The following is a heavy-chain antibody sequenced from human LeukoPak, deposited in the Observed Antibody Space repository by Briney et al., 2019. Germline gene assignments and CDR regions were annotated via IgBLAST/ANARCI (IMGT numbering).Heavy chain of an antibody. CDR1: GFTFSSYD. Sequence: QPGGSLRLTCAVSGFTFSSYDMHWVRQATGKGLEWVSAIDSAGDTYYPGSVKGRFTISRENAKNSLYLQMNSLRAGGTAVYYCARIGGEGKEYYFDYWGQGTLVTVSS. D-gene: IGHD2-21*01. CDR3: ARIGGEGKEYYFDY. V-gene: IGHV3-13*01. J-gene: IGHJ4*02. CDR2: IDSAGDT.